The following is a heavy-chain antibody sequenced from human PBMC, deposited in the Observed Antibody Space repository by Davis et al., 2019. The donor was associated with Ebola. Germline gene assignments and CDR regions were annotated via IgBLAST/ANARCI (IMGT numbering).Heavy chain of an antibody. V-gene: IGHV4-59*08. CDR1: GGSFSGYY. J-gene: IGHJ4*02. CDR2: IYYSGST. Sequence: SETLSLTCAVYGGSFSGYYWSWIRQPPGKGLEWIGYIYYSGSTNYNPSLKSRVTISVDTSKNQLSLKLSSVTAADTAVYYCARNTGGYSYGRFDYWGQGTLVTVSS. CDR3: ARNTGGYSYGRFDY. D-gene: IGHD5-18*01.